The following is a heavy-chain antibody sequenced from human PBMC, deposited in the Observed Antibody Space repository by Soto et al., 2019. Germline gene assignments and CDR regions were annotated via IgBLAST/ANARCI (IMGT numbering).Heavy chain of an antibody. D-gene: IGHD3-10*01. CDR1: GGSISSYY. V-gene: IGHV4-59*01. Sequence: SETLSLTCTVSGGSISSYYWSWIRQPPGKGLEWIGYIYYSGSTNYNPSLKSRVTISVDTSKNQFSLKLSSVTAADTAVYYCARVDIWFGELYQNYYFDYWGQGTLVTVSS. J-gene: IGHJ4*02. CDR3: ARVDIWFGELYQNYYFDY. CDR2: IYYSGST.